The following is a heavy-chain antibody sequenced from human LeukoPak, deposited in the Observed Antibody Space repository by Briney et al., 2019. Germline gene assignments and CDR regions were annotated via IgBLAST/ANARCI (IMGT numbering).Heavy chain of an antibody. CDR3: AREYGSGSCFDF. V-gene: IGHV3-66*01. D-gene: IGHD3-10*01. CDR2: IYSGGST. J-gene: IGHJ4*02. CDR1: GFTVSSNF. Sequence: PGGSLRLSCAASGFTVSSNFMSWVRQAPGKGLEWVSVIYSGGSTYYADSVKGRFTISRDNSKNTLYLQMNSLRVEDTAVYCCAREYGSGSCFDFWGQGTLVTVSS.